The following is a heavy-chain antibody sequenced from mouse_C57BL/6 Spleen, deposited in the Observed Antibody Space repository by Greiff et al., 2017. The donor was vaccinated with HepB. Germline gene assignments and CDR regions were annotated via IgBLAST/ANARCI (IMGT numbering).Heavy chain of an antibody. CDR1: GYTFTSYW. V-gene: IGHV1-55*01. Sequence: QVQLQQPGAELVKPGASVKMSCKASGYTFTSYWITWVKQRPGQGLEWIGDIYPGSGSTNYNEKFKSKATLTVDTSSSTAYMQLSSLTSEDSAVYYCARGGYYAAWFAYRGQGTLVTVSA. D-gene: IGHD2-3*01. J-gene: IGHJ3*01. CDR3: ARGGYYAAWFAY. CDR2: IYPGSGST.